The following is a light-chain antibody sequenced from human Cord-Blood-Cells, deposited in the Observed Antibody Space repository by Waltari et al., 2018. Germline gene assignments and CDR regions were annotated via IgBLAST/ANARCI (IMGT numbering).Light chain of an antibody. V-gene: IGKV1-39*01. CDR1: QSISRY. Sequence: DLQMTQSPSSLSASVGDRVTLTCLARQSISRYLNGYQQKPGKAPKLLIYAASSLQSGVPSRFSGSGSGTDFTLTISSLQPEDFATYYCQQSYSTPPYTFGQGTKLEIK. CDR3: QQSYSTPPYT. CDR2: AAS. J-gene: IGKJ2*01.